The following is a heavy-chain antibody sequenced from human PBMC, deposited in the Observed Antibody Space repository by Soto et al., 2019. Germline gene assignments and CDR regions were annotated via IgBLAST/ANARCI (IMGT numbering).Heavy chain of an antibody. Sequence: PGESLKISCKGSGYSFTNYWIGWVRQMPGKGLEWMGIIYPGDSHAIYSPSFQGQVTMSADKSISTAYLQWSSLKASDTAMYYCARPYSGGPNDPFDIWGQGTIVTVSS. V-gene: IGHV5-51*01. CDR1: GYSFTNYW. CDR2: IYPGDSHA. D-gene: IGHD1-26*01. J-gene: IGHJ3*02. CDR3: ARPYSGGPNDPFDI.